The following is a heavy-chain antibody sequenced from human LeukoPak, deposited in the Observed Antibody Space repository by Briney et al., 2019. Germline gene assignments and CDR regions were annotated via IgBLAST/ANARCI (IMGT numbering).Heavy chain of an antibody. Sequence: GGSLRLSCAASGFTISSYWMHWVRQAPGKGLVWVSRINSDGSSTSYADSVKGRFTISRDNAKNTLYLQMNSLRAEDTAVYYCARGALSRRYSGYDGPDMDYWGQGTLVTVSS. D-gene: IGHD5-12*01. CDR2: INSDGSST. V-gene: IGHV3-74*01. CDR3: ARGALSRRYSGYDGPDMDY. CDR1: GFTISSYW. J-gene: IGHJ4*02.